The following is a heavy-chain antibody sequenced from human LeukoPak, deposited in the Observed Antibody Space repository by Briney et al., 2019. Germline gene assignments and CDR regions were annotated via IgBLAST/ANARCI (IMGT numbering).Heavy chain of an antibody. J-gene: IGHJ4*02. V-gene: IGHV3-64D*06. CDR2: ISSNGGST. CDR3: ARRTHRIQLWEYYFDY. CDR1: GFTFSRYA. Sequence: GGSLRLSCSASGFTFSRYAMHWVRQAPGKGLEYVSAISSNGGSTYYADSVKGRFTISRDNSKNTLYLQMSSLRAEDTAVYYCARRTHRIQLWEYYFDYWGQGTLVTVSS. D-gene: IGHD5-18*01.